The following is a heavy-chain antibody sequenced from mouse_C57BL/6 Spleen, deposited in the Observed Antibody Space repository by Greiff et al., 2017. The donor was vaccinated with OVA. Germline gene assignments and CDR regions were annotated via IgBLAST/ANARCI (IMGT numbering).Heavy chain of an antibody. D-gene: IGHD2-5*01. J-gene: IGHJ2*01. Sequence: EVKLLESGGGLVQPKGSLKLSCAASGFSFNTYAMNWVRQAPGKGLEWVARIRSKRNNYATYYADSVKDRFTISRDDSESMLYLQMNNLKTEDTAMYYCVKGSNYDYWGQGTTLTVSS. V-gene: IGHV10-1*01. CDR2: IRSKRNNYAT. CDR1: GFSFNTYA. CDR3: VKGSNYDY.